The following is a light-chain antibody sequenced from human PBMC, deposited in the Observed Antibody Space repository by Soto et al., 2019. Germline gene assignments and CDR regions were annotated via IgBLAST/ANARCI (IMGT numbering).Light chain of an antibody. J-gene: IGKJ1*01. V-gene: IGKV1-8*01. CDR3: QHYRNYPWT. CDR2: GAS. Sequence: AIRMTQSPSSFSASTGDRVTITCRASQGISNWLAWYQQKPGKAPKLLIYGASTLQSGVPSRFSGSGSGTDFTLTICSLQSEDSATYYCQHYRNYPWTFGQGTKVEVK. CDR1: QGISNW.